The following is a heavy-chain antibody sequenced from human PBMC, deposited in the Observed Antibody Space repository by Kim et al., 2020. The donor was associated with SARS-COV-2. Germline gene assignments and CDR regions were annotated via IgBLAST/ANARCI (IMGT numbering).Heavy chain of an antibody. CDR3: AKYIAVAGLGYFDY. Sequence: GGSLRLSCAASGFTFSSYGMHWVRQAPGKGLEWVAVISYDGSNKYYADSVKGRFTISRDNSKNTLYLQMNSLRAEDTAVYYCAKYIAVAGLGYFDYWGQG. J-gene: IGHJ4*02. D-gene: IGHD6-19*01. CDR1: GFTFSSYG. CDR2: ISYDGSNK. V-gene: IGHV3-30*18.